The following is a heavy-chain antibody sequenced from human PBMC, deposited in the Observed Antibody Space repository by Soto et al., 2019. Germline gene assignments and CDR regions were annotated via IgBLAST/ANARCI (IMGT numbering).Heavy chain of an antibody. CDR1: GFTFSNAW. CDR2: VKSKNDGGTT. V-gene: IGHV3-15*07. CDR3: TTDSYITSIIVRFDY. J-gene: IGHJ4*01. Sequence: LRLSCAASGFTFSNAWINWVRQAPGKGLEWVGRVKSKNDGGTTDFAAPVKGRSAISRDDSKNMVYLEMNSLQTEDTAIYYCTTDSYITSIIVRFDYWGHGTLVTVSS. D-gene: IGHD3-22*01.